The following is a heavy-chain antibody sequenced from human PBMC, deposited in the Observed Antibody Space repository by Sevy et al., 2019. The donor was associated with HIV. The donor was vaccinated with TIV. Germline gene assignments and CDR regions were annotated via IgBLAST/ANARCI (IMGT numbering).Heavy chain of an antibody. D-gene: IGHD3-22*01. Sequence: GGSLRLSCAASGFTFSSHSMNWVRQTPGKGLEWISSISGTGNTISYADSVKGRFTISRDNAKNSLYLQLKSLRDEDTAIYYCARVPPYYDSNVSDFWGQGSLVTVSS. V-gene: IGHV3-48*02. J-gene: IGHJ4*02. CDR1: GFTFSSHS. CDR2: ISGTGNTI. CDR3: ARVPPYYDSNVSDF.